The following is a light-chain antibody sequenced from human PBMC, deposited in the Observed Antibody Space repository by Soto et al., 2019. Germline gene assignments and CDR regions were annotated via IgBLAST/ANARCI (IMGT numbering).Light chain of an antibody. J-gene: IGKJ1*01. Sequence: AIQMTQSPSSLSASVGDRVTITCRASQDITDDLGWYQQKPGKAPKLLIYAASSLQSGVPSRFSGSGSGTDFTLTISSLQPEDFATYYCLQDYNYPWTFGQGTKVEIK. CDR3: LQDYNYPWT. CDR1: QDITDD. V-gene: IGKV1-6*01. CDR2: AAS.